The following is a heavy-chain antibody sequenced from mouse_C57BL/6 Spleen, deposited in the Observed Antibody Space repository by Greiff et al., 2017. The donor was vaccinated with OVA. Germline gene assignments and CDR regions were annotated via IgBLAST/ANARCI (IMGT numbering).Heavy chain of an antibody. V-gene: IGHV5-9-1*02. J-gene: IGHJ4*01. Sequence: EVMLVESGAGLVKPGGSLKLSCAASGFTFSSYAMSWVRQTPEKRLEWVAYISSGGDYIYYADTVKGRFTISRDNARNTLYLQMSSLKSEDTAMYYCTRDGNLYYAMDYWGQGTSVTVSS. CDR2: ISSGGDYI. CDR1: GFTFSSYA. D-gene: IGHD2-1*01. CDR3: TRDGNLYYAMDY.